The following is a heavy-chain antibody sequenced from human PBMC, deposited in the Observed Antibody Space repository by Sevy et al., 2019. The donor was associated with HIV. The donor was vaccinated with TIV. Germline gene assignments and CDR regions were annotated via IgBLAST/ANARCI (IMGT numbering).Heavy chain of an antibody. Sequence: GESLKISCKGSGYSFTSYWIGWVRQMPGKGLEWIGIIYPGDSDTRYSPSFQGQVTISADKSISTAYLQWSSLKASDTAMYYCARTYCSSTSCYVRSAFDIWGQGTMVTVSS. V-gene: IGHV5-51*01. CDR1: GYSFTSYW. CDR2: IYPGDSDT. CDR3: ARTYCSSTSCYVRSAFDI. D-gene: IGHD2-2*01. J-gene: IGHJ3*02.